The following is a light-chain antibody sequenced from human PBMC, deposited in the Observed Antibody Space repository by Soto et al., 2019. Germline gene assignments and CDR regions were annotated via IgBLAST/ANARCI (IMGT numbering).Light chain of an antibody. CDR3: QHYSSSPGYT. CDR2: GAS. V-gene: IGKV3-20*01. Sequence: EIVLTQSPGTLSLSPGERATLSCRASQSVSSSYLAWYQQKPGQAPRLLIYGASFSATGIPDRFSGSGSGTVFTLTISRLEPEDFAVYYCQHYSSSPGYTFGQGTKLEIK. CDR1: QSVSSSY. J-gene: IGKJ2*01.